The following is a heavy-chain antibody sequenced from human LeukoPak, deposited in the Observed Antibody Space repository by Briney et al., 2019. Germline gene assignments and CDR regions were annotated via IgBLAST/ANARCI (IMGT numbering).Heavy chain of an antibody. Sequence: SETLSLTCTVSGGSISSYFWSWIRQPPGKGLEWIGYIYYTGSTNYNPSLKSRVTISVDTSKNQFSLKPSSVTAADTAVYYCARDAGYCSGGSCYPHYMDVWGKGTTVTVSS. V-gene: IGHV4-59*01. CDR2: IYYTGST. D-gene: IGHD2-15*01. CDR1: GGSISSYF. CDR3: ARDAGYCSGGSCYPHYMDV. J-gene: IGHJ6*03.